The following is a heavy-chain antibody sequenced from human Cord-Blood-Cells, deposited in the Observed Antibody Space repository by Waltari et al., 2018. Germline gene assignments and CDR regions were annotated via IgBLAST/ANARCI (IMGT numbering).Heavy chain of an antibody. CDR3: ARDEDHSSSSYWYFDL. D-gene: IGHD6-6*01. Sequence: EVQLVESGGGLVQPGGSLRLSCAAPGFTFSSYWMHWVRHAPGKGLVWVSRINSDGSSTSYADSVKGRFTISRDNAKNTLYLQMNSLRAEDTAVYYCARDEDHSSSSYWYFDLWGRGTLVTVSS. V-gene: IGHV3-74*01. CDR2: INSDGSST. CDR1: GFTFSSYW. J-gene: IGHJ2*01.